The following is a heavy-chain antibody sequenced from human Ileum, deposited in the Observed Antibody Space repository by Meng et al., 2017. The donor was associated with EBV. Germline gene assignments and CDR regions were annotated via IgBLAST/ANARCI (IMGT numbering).Heavy chain of an antibody. V-gene: IGHV4-61*08. Sequence: QVQVTESGPGLVKPLETLSLTCSVSNGSVSSYGYYWTWIRQPPGKGLEWIGYMSYTGSTNYKSTLKSRVTISVDKSKNQFSLKLSSVTAADTAVYYCARERGGGDRGIQWGQGTLVTVSS. CDR3: ARERGGGDRGIQ. D-gene: IGHD2-21*02. CDR2: MSYTGST. CDR1: NGSVSSYGYY. J-gene: IGHJ4*02.